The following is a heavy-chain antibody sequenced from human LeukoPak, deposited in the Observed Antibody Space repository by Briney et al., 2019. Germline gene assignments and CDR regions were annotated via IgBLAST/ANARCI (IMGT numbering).Heavy chain of an antibody. V-gene: IGHV4-4*07. CDR1: GVSINSYY. CDR3: AGHHPRNTVDF. J-gene: IGHJ4*02. Sequence: SETLSLTCTVSGVSINSYYWSWIRQPAGKGLEWIGRIYTSGSTNYNPSLKSRVTMSVDTSKNQFSLKLSSVTAADTAVYYCAGHHPRNTVDFWGQGTLVTVSS. D-gene: IGHD2/OR15-2a*01. CDR2: IYTSGST.